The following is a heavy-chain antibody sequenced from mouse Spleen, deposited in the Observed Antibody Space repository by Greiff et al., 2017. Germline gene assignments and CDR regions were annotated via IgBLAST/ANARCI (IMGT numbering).Heavy chain of an antibody. CDR1: GFTFSSYA. CDR2: ISSGGGNT. CDR3: ARQEDYYAMDY. J-gene: IGHJ4*01. Sequence: EVMLVESGGGLVKLGGSLKLSCAASGFTFSSYAMSWVRQTPEKRLEWVATISSGGGNTYYPDSVKGRFTISRDNAKNTLYLQMSSLKSEDTAMYYCARQEDYYAMDYWGQGTSVTVSS. V-gene: IGHV5-9*01.